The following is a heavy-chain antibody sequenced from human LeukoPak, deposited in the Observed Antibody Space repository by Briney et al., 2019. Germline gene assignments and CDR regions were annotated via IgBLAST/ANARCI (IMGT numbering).Heavy chain of an antibody. CDR2: INPSGGST. J-gene: IGHJ3*02. D-gene: IGHD3-22*01. CDR3: ASIKYYYDSSTRDAFDT. V-gene: IGHV1-46*01. Sequence: ASVTVSFTASGYTFTSYYMHWVRQAPGQGLEWMGIINPSGGSTSYAQKFQGRVTMTRDTSTSTVYMELSSLRSEDTAVYYCASIKYYYDSSTRDAFDTWGQGTMVTVSS. CDR1: GYTFTSYY.